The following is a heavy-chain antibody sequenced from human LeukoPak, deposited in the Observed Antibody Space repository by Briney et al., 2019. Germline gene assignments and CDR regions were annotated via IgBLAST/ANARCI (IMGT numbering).Heavy chain of an antibody. Sequence: PGGSLRLSCEGSGFSFSSYWMHWVRQAPGKGLAWVSRIRTDGGTKYYADSVKGRFTVSRDNARNTLYLQMDSLRVDDMAVYYCARDWAWGGFDHWGQGILVTVSS. CDR1: GFSFSSYW. CDR2: IRTDGGTK. CDR3: ARDWAWGGFDH. V-gene: IGHV3-74*01. J-gene: IGHJ4*02. D-gene: IGHD3-16*01.